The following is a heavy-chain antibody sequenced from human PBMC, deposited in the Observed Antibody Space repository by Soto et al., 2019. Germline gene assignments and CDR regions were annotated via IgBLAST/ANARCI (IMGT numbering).Heavy chain of an antibody. D-gene: IGHD2-21*01. CDR2: IITIYGTT. J-gene: IGHJ3*02. CDR3: AGALPWGDLFLFFDI. Sequence: QVQLVQSGAEVKKPGSSVKVSCKASGGTFSKYAITWVRQAPGQGLEWMGGIITIYGTTNVAQKIQGRVTISADKSTSTAYMELRSLRSDDTAVYYCAGALPWGDLFLFFDIWGQGTMVTVSS. CDR1: GGTFSKYA. V-gene: IGHV1-69*06.